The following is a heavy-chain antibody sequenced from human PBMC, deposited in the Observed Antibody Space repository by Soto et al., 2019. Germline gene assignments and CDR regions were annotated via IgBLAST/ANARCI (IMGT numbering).Heavy chain of an antibody. Sequence: VASVKVSCKXSGGTFSSYAISWVRQAPGQGLEWMGGIIPIFGTANYAQKFQGRVTITADESTSTAYMELSSLRSEDTAVYYCARVNIVVVTATPLDAFDIWGQGTMVTVSS. CDR1: GGTFSSYA. CDR3: ARVNIVVVTATPLDAFDI. J-gene: IGHJ3*02. V-gene: IGHV1-69*13. CDR2: IIPIFGTA. D-gene: IGHD2-21*02.